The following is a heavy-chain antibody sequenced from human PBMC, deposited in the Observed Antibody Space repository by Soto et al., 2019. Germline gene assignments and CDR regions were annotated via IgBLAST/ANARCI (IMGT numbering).Heavy chain of an antibody. Sequence: ETLCLTCSVAGGSIRSSSYYWCWIRPHTGKGLEWIGSIYYSGSTYYNPSLKSRVTISVDTSKNQFSLKLSSVTAADTAVYYCARQLPLGYCSGGSCYSGGIVLDPRGQGTLVTVSS. V-gene: IGHV4-39*01. J-gene: IGHJ5*02. CDR1: GGSIRSSSYY. CDR3: ARQLPLGYCSGGSCYSGGIVLDP. D-gene: IGHD2-15*01. CDR2: IYYSGST.